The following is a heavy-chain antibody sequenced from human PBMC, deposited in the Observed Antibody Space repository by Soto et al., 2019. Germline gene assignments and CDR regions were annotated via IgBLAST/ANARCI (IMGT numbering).Heavy chain of an antibody. D-gene: IGHD3-22*01. CDR3: ARDYYDSSGPLSTSSH. J-gene: IGHJ4*02. CDR2: MNPNSGNT. V-gene: IGHV1-8*01. Sequence: ASVKVSCTASGYTFTSYDINWVRQATGQGLEWMGWMNPNSGNTGYAQKFQGRVTMTRNTSISTAYMELSSLRSEDTAVYYCARDYYDSSGPLSTSSHWGQGTLVTSPQ. CDR1: GYTFTSYD.